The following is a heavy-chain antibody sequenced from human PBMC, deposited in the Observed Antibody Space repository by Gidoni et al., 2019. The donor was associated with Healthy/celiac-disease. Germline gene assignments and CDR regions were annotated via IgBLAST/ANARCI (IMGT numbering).Heavy chain of an antibody. CDR1: GYTFTSYY. J-gene: IGHJ4*02. V-gene: IGHV1-46*01. CDR2: INPSGGST. CDR3: ARGPNVQFLTGYYKTSPDY. Sequence: QVQLVQSGAEVKKPGASVKVSCKASGYTFTSYYMHWVRQAPGQGLEWMGIINPSGGSTSYAQKFQGRVTMTRDTSTSTVYMELSSLRSEDTAVYYCARGPNVQFLTGYYKTSPDYWGQGTLVTVSS. D-gene: IGHD3-9*01.